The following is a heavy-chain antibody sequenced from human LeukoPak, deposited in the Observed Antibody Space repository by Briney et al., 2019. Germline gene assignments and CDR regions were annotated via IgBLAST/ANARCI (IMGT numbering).Heavy chain of an antibody. J-gene: IGHJ5*02. CDR1: GGSISSGGYY. D-gene: IGHD1-7*01. V-gene: IGHV4-30-2*03. CDR3: ARRYNWNYRLAWFDP. CDR2: IYHSGST. Sequence: SETLSLTCTVSGGSISSGGYYWSWIRQPPGKGLEWIGYIYHSGSTYYNPSLKSRVTISVDTSKNQFSLKLSSVTAADTAVYYCARRYNWNYRLAWFDPWGQGTLVTVSS.